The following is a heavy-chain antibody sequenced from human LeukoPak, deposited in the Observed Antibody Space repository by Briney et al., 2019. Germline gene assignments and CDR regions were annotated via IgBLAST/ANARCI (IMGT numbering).Heavy chain of an antibody. CDR2: ISGSGGST. V-gene: IGHV3-23*01. CDR1: GFTFSSYA. J-gene: IGHJ4*02. Sequence: GGSLRLSCAASGFTFSSYAMSWVRQAPGKGLEWVSAISGSGGSTYYADSVKGRFTISRDNSKNTLYLRMNSLRAEDTAVYYCAKARGYSYGPFDYYFDYWGQGTLVTVSS. CDR3: AKARGYSYGPFDYYFDY. D-gene: IGHD5-18*01.